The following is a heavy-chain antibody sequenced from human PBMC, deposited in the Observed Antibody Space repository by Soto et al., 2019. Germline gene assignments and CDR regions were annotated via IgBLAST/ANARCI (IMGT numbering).Heavy chain of an antibody. Sequence: EVQLVESGGGLVQPGGSLRLSCVASGFTFSTYSMNWVRRAPGKRLEWVSYISSSSSTTYYVDSVKGRFTISRDNGKNSLYLQMNSLRADDTAVYYCARDLGRYNYGFDEDWGQGTLVTVSS. V-gene: IGHV3-48*01. J-gene: IGHJ4*02. D-gene: IGHD3-10*01. CDR2: ISSSSSTT. CDR3: ARDLGRYNYGFDED. CDR1: GFTFSTYS.